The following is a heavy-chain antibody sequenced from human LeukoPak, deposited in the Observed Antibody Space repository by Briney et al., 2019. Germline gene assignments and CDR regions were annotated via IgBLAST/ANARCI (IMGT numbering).Heavy chain of an antibody. D-gene: IGHD3-10*01. Sequence: GGSLRLSCAASGFTVSSNYMSWVRQAPGKGLEWVSVIYSGGSTYYADSVKGRFTISRDNSKNTLYLQMNSLRAEDTAVYYCARAKVHYYGSGSYYNLFDYWGQGTLVTVSS. J-gene: IGHJ4*02. V-gene: IGHV3-53*01. CDR3: ARAKVHYYGSGSYYNLFDY. CDR1: GFTVSSNY. CDR2: IYSGGST.